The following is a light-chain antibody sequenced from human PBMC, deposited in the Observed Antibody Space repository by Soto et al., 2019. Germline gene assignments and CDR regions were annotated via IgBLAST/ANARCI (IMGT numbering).Light chain of an antibody. CDR1: QSVRNNY. V-gene: IGKV3-20*01. Sequence: EVVLTHSPGTLSLPPGERATLSCRASQSVRNNYLAWYQQKPGQAPRLLIYGASSRATGIPDRFTGSGSGTDFTLTISRLEPEDFAVYFCQQYGGSPTFGGGTKVDIK. CDR2: GAS. J-gene: IGKJ4*01. CDR3: QQYGGSPT.